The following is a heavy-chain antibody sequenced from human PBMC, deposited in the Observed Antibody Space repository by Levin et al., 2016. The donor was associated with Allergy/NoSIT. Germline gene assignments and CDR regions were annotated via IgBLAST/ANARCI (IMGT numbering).Heavy chain of an antibody. Sequence: SETLSLTCTVSGGSISSGDYYWSWIRQPPGKGLEWIGYIYYSGSTYYNPSLKSRVTISVDTSKNQFSLKLSSVTAADTAVYYCARDWGSAAAAGTVAYYYYGMDVWGQGTTVTVSS. CDR1: GGSISSGDYY. D-gene: IGHD6-13*01. J-gene: IGHJ6*02. CDR3: ARDWGSAAAAGTVAYYYYGMDV. V-gene: IGHV4-30-4*01. CDR2: IYYSGST.